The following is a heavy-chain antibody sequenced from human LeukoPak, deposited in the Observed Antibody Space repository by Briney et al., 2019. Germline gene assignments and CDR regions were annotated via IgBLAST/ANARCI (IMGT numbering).Heavy chain of an antibody. J-gene: IGHJ5*02. D-gene: IGHD3-10*01. CDR3: ARGAGGSGSYYHNWFDP. Sequence: TSETLSLTCTVSGGSISSSSYYWGWIRQPPGKGPEWIGSIYYSGSTYYNPSLKSRVTISVDTSKNQFSLKLSSVTAADTAVYYCARGAGGSGSYYHNWFDPWGQGTLVTVSS. CDR2: IYYSGST. CDR1: GGSISSSSYY. V-gene: IGHV4-39*07.